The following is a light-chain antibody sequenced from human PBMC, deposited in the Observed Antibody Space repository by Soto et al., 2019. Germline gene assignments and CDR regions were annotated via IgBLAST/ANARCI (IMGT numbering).Light chain of an antibody. CDR1: QGIRND. CDR2: VAS. V-gene: IGKV1-17*01. CDR3: QQYETFSGT. Sequence: DIQMTQSPSSLSASVGDRVTITCRASQGIRNDLSWYQQKPGEAPKRLVYVASSLDGGVPARFSGSGSGTEFTLTIASLQPDDFATYYCQQYETFSGTFGPGTKVDIK. J-gene: IGKJ1*01.